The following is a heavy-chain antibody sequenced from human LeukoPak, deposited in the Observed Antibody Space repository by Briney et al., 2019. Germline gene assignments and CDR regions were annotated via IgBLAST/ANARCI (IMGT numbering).Heavy chain of an antibody. D-gene: IGHD2-2*01. CDR2: IISSSTTI. Sequence: GGSLRLSCVASGFTFSTYSMNWVRQAPGKGLEWVSFIISSSTTIYYADSVKGRFTISRDNAKNSLYLQMNSLRAEDTAVYYCANARGYCSSTSCYAIQFDYWGQGTLVTVSS. CDR3: ANARGYCSSTSCYAIQFDY. CDR1: GFTFSTYS. J-gene: IGHJ4*02. V-gene: IGHV3-48*01.